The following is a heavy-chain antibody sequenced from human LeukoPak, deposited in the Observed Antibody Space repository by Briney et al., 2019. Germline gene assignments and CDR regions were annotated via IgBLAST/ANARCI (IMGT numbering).Heavy chain of an antibody. Sequence: PSETLSLTCTLSGGSISTSSYYWGWIRQPPGGGREWIGCIYYSGSTYYNPSLKSRVTISVDASKNQFSLKLSSVTAADTAVFYCARIPLTMVRGVVPQFDPWGQGTLVTVSS. J-gene: IGHJ5*02. D-gene: IGHD3-10*01. V-gene: IGHV4-39*01. CDR3: ARIPLTMVRGVVPQFDP. CDR2: IYYSGST. CDR1: GGSISTSSYY.